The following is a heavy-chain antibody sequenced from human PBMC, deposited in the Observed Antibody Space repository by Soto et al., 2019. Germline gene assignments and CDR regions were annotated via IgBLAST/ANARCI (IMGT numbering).Heavy chain of an antibody. D-gene: IGHD3-22*01. J-gene: IGHJ5*02. Sequence: SETLSLTCTVSGGSVSSGSYYWSWIRQPPGKGLEWIGYIYYSGSTNYNPSLKSRVTISVDTSKNQFSLKLSSVTAADTAVYYCARAQYYYDSSGYYYVWFDPWGQGTLVT. V-gene: IGHV4-61*01. CDR3: ARAQYYYDSSGYYYVWFDP. CDR1: GGSVSSGSYY. CDR2: IYYSGST.